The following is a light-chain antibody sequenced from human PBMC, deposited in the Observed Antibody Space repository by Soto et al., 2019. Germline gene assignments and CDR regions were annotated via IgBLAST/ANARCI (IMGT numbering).Light chain of an antibody. Sequence: DIQMTQSPSSLSASVGDSVTITCRARQSITVYLNWYQQKAGQAPKLLIYAASSLQSGVPSRFRGGGSRTEFTLNISSLQPDDFATYYCQQSYNSPPITFGGGTRL. J-gene: IGKJ4*01. V-gene: IGKV1-39*01. CDR2: AAS. CDR1: QSITVY. CDR3: QQSYNSPPIT.